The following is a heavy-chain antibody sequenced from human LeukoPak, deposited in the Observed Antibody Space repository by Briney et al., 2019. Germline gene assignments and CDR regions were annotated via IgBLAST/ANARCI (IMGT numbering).Heavy chain of an antibody. J-gene: IGHJ4*02. V-gene: IGHV1-2*02. Sequence: GASVKVSCKASGYTFTGYYMHWVRQAPGQGLEWMGWINPNSGGTNYAQKSQGRVTMTRDTSISTAYMELSRLRSDDTAVYYCASSLDIVVVPAAISLDYWGQGTLVTVSS. CDR3: ASSLDIVVVPAAISLDY. CDR1: GYTFTGYY. CDR2: INPNSGGT. D-gene: IGHD2-2*03.